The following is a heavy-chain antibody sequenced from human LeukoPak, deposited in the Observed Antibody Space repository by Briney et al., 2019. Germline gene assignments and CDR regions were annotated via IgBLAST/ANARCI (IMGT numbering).Heavy chain of an antibody. CDR3: ARDSQYYGSGPQFDY. CDR2: IIPIFGTA. D-gene: IGHD3-10*01. CDR1: GGTFSSYA. Sequence: ASVKVSCKASGGTFSSYAISWVRQAPGQGLEWMGGIIPIFGTANYAQKFQGRVTITADESTSTAYMELSSLRSEDTAVYYCARDSQYYGSGPQFDYWGQGTLVTVSS. J-gene: IGHJ4*02. V-gene: IGHV1-69*01.